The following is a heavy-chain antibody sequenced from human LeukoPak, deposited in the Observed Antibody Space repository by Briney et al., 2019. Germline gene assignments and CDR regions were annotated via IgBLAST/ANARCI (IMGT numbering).Heavy chain of an antibody. CDR3: ARDVHDYGDYGWFDP. V-gene: IGHV4-4*02. D-gene: IGHD4-17*01. CDR2: IYHSGST. Sequence: PSGTLSLTCAVSGGSISSSNWWSWVRQPPGKGLEWIGEIYHSGSTNYNPSLKSRVTISVDTSKNQFSLKLSSVTAADTAVYYCARDVHDYGDYGWFDPWGQGTLVTVSS. CDR1: GGSISSSNW. J-gene: IGHJ5*02.